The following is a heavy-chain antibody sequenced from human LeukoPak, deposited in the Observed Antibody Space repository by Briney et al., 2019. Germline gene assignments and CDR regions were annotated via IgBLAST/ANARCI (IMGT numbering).Heavy chain of an antibody. D-gene: IGHD1-26*01. Sequence: SETLSLTCTVSGGSISSGSYYWSWIRQPAGKGLEWIGRIYTSGSTNYNPSLKSRDTISVDTSKNQFSLKLSSVTAADTAVYYCASGSYLFDYWGQGTLVTVSS. CDR3: ASGSYLFDY. CDR1: GGSISSGSYY. CDR2: IYTSGST. V-gene: IGHV4-61*02. J-gene: IGHJ4*02.